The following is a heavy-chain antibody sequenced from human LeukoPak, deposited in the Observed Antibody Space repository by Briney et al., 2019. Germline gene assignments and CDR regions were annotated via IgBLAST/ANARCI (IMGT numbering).Heavy chain of an antibody. CDR2: INPNSGGT. CDR1: GYTFTSYG. V-gene: IGHV1-2*02. D-gene: IGHD1-26*01. CDR3: ARGGIVGAIDY. J-gene: IGHJ4*02. Sequence: ASVKVSCKASGYTFTSYGISWVRQAPGQGLEWMGWINPNSGGTNYAQKFQGRVTMTRDTSISTAYMELSRLRSDDTAVYYCARGGIVGAIDYWGQGTLVTVSS.